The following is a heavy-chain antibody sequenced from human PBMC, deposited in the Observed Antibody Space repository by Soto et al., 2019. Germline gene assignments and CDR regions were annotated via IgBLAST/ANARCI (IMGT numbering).Heavy chain of an antibody. V-gene: IGHV1-18*01. D-gene: IGHD6-19*01. CDR2: ISAYNGNT. CDR1: GYTFTSYG. Sequence: QVQLVQSGAEVKKPGASVKVSCKASGYTFTSYGISWVRQAPGQGREWMGWISAYNGNTNYAQKLQGRVTIPTDTFASTAYMERRSLRSDDTAVYYCARVRAVAGIFGFWGQGTLVTVS. CDR3: ARVRAVAGIFGF. J-gene: IGHJ4*02.